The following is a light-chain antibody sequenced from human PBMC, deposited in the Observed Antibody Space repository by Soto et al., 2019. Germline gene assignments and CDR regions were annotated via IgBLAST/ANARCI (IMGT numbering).Light chain of an antibody. CDR2: DVR. J-gene: IGLJ1*01. CDR3: SSYTSSSTYV. CDR1: SSDVGYYNY. V-gene: IGLV2-14*03. Sequence: QSVLTQPASVSGSPGQSITISCTGTSSDVGYYNYVSWYQQHPGKAPKLMIYDVRNRPSGVSNRFSGSKSGNTASLTISGLQAEDEADYYCSSYTSSSTYVFGTVTKVTVL.